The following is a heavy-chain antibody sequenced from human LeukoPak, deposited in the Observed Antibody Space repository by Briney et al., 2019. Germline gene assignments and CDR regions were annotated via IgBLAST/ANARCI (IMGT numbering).Heavy chain of an antibody. D-gene: IGHD3-22*01. Sequence: GRSLRLSCAASGFTFDDYAMHWVRHAPGKGLEWVSGISWNSGSIVYADSVKGRFTISRDNAKNSLYLQMNSLRAEDMALYYCAKDKDSSGLHWYFDLWGSGTLVTVSS. V-gene: IGHV3-9*03. CDR2: ISWNSGSI. CDR3: AKDKDSSGLHWYFDL. J-gene: IGHJ2*01. CDR1: GFTFDDYA.